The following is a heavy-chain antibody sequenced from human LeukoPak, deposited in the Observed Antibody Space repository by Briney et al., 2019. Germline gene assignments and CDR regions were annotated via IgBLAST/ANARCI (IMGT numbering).Heavy chain of an antibody. Sequence: APVKVSCKASGYTFTDYYMHWVRQAPGQGLEWMGWISPNSGGTNYAQKFQGRVTMTRDTSISTAYMELSRLRSDDTAVYYCARDYVGDNWFDPWGQGTLVTVCS. J-gene: IGHJ5*02. CDR3: ARDYVGDNWFDP. V-gene: IGHV1-2*02. CDR1: GYTFTDYY. CDR2: ISPNSGGT. D-gene: IGHD3-16*01.